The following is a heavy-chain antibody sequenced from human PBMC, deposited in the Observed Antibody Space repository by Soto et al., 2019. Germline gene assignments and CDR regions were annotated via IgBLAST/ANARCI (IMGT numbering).Heavy chain of an antibody. V-gene: IGHV4-59*01. D-gene: IGHD3-22*01. CDR3: ARAVGSRNYYDISGFYSGYYFDY. CDR2: TSYSGST. CDR1: GGSITTYY. J-gene: IGHJ4*02. Sequence: SETLSLTCTVSGGSITTYYWSWIRQPPGKGLEWIGHTSYSGSTNYNPSLKSRVTISIDTSKNQFSLRLTSVTAADTAVYYCARAVGSRNYYDISGFYSGYYFDYWGQGIRVTISS.